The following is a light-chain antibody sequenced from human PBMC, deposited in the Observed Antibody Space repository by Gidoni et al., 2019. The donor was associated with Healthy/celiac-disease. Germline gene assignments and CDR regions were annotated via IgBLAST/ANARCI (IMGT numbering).Light chain of an antibody. CDR3: QQYGSSAWT. CDR2: GAS. CDR1: QSVSSSY. J-gene: IGKJ1*01. Sequence: EIVLTQSPGTLSWSPGERATLSCRASQSVSSSYLAWYQQKPGQAPRLLIYGASSRATGIPDRFSGSGSGTDFTLTISRLEPEDFAVYYCQQYGSSAWTFXQXTKVEIK. V-gene: IGKV3-20*01.